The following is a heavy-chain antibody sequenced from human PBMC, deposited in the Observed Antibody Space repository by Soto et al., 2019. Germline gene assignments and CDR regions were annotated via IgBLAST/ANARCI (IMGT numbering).Heavy chain of an antibody. D-gene: IGHD6-13*01. CDR3: AREPGSRQYYWLDV. V-gene: IGHV3-74*01. Sequence: PGGSLRLSCAASGSTFSSYWMHWVRQAPGKGLVWVSRINSDGSSTYYADSVKGRFTISRDNARNTLYLQMNSLRAEDTAAYYCAREPGSRQYYWLDVWGQGTTVTVSS. CDR1: GSTFSSYW. J-gene: IGHJ6*02. CDR2: INSDGSST.